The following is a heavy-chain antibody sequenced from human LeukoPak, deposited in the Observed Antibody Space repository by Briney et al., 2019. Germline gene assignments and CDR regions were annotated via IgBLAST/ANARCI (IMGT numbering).Heavy chain of an antibody. CDR2: ISGSGDAT. CDR3: AKSTSFYLDS. J-gene: IGHJ4*02. Sequence: PGRSLRLSCAASGFTFDDYAMHWVRQAPGKGLEWVSGISGSGDATNYADSVKGRFTISRDNSKSTLYVQMNSLRAEDTAVYYCAKSTSFYLDSWGQGTLVTVSS. V-gene: IGHV3-23*01. CDR1: GFTFDDYA.